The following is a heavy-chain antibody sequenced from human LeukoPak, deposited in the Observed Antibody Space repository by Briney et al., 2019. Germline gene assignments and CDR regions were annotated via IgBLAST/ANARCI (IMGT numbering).Heavy chain of an antibody. CDR1: GYSFANYW. Sequence: GESLQISCKGSGYSFANYWIGWVRQMPAKGLEWMGITYPVDSDTRYSPSFQGQVTISADESTNTAYLQWGSLKASDTAMYYCARQRYKDSSGYRDFDNWGQGTLVTVSS. CDR2: TYPVDSDT. J-gene: IGHJ4*02. CDR3: ARQRYKDSSGYRDFDN. D-gene: IGHD3-22*01. V-gene: IGHV5-51*01.